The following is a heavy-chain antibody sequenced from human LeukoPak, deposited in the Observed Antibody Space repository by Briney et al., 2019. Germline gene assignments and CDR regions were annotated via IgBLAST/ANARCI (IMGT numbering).Heavy chain of an antibody. Sequence: ASVKVSCRASGGTFSSYAISWVRQAPGQGLEWMGGIIPIFGTANYAQKFQGRVTITADKSTSTAYMELSSLRSEDTAVYYCARVYYYDSSGFYGRFDYWGQGTLVTVSS. CDR3: ARVYYYDSSGFYGRFDY. CDR2: IIPIFGTA. J-gene: IGHJ4*02. CDR1: GGTFSSYA. V-gene: IGHV1-69*06. D-gene: IGHD3-22*01.